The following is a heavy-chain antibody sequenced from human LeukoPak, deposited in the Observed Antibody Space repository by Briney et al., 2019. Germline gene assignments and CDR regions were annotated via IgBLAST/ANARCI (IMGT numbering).Heavy chain of an antibody. D-gene: IGHD3-16*02. CDR3: ARGRDYDYVWGSYRYPNYYYYYMDV. Sequence: SETLSLTCTVSGGSISSYYWSWIRQPPGKGLEWIGYIYYSGSTNYNPSLKSRVTISVDTSKNQFSLKLSSVTAADTAVYYCARGRDYDYVWGSYRYPNYYYYYMDVWGKGTTVTVSS. CDR1: GGSISSYY. J-gene: IGHJ6*03. V-gene: IGHV4-59*01. CDR2: IYYSGST.